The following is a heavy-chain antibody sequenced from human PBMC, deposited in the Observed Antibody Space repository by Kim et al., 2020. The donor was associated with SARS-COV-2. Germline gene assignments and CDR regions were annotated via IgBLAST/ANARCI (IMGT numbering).Heavy chain of an antibody. V-gene: IGHV4-59*01. CDR2: IYYSGST. Sequence: SETLSLTCTVSGGSISSYYWSWIRQPPGKGLEWIGYIYYSGSTNYNPSLKSRVTISVDTSKNQFSLKLSSVTAADTAVYYCAREARIGAALEIDYWGQGTLVTVSS. CDR1: GGSISSYY. D-gene: IGHD6-13*01. J-gene: IGHJ4*02. CDR3: AREARIGAALEIDY.